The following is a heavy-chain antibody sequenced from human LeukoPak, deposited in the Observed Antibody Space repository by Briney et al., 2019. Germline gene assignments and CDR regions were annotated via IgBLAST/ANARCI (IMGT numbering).Heavy chain of an antibody. Sequence: PSETLSLTCTVSGGSVSDYYWSWIRQSPGKGLEWIGYIYYTGTSYNPPLKSRVTISADTSKNQFSLNLSSVTAADTAVYYCARDRRYGDHYFDYWGQGTLVTVSS. CDR2: IYYTGT. J-gene: IGHJ4*02. CDR1: GGSVSDYY. V-gene: IGHV4-59*02. CDR3: ARDRRYGDHYFDY. D-gene: IGHD4-17*01.